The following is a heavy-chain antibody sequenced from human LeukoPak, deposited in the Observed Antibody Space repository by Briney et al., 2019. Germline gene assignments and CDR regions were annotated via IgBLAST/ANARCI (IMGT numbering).Heavy chain of an antibody. J-gene: IGHJ5*02. CDR1: GRSISSYY. D-gene: IGHD2-2*02. CDR2: IYYSGST. Sequence: SETVSLICTVSGRSISSYYWSWIRQPPGKGLEWIGYIYYSGSTNYNPSLKSRVTISVDTSKNQFSLKLSAVTAADTAVYYCARGASYCSSTSCYIWFDPWGQGTLVTVSS. CDR3: ARGASYCSSTSCYIWFDP. V-gene: IGHV4-59*01.